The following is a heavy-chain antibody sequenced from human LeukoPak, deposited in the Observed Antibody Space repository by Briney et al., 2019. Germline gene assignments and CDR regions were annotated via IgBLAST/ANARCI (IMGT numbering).Heavy chain of an antibody. J-gene: IGHJ4*02. D-gene: IGHD3-10*01. CDR1: GFTFSSYS. V-gene: IGHV3-21*01. CDR3: ASSFYGSGSCSFDY. Sequence: GGSLRLSCAASGFTFSSYSMNWVRQAPGKGLEWVSSISSSSSYIYYADSVKGRFTISRDNAKNSLYLQMYSLRAEDTAVYYCASSFYGSGSCSFDYWGQGTLVTVSS. CDR2: ISSSSSYI.